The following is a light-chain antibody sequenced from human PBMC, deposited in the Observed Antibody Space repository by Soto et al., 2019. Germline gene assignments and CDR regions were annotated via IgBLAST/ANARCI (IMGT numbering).Light chain of an antibody. CDR1: QSVSGW. CDR3: QQYETFSGT. J-gene: IGKJ1*01. Sequence: IQMTQSPSSLSASVVDTVTVTCLASQSVSGWLAWYQQKPGEAPKLLIYDASALPRGVPSRFSGSGSGTKFTLTIASLQPDDFATYYCQQYETFSGTFGPGTKVDIK. V-gene: IGKV1-5*01. CDR2: DAS.